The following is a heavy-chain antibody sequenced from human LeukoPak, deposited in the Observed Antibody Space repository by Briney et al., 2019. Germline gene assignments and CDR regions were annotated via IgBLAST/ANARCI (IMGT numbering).Heavy chain of an antibody. CDR3: ARHMSGSYYGIYYYGMDV. CDR1: GGSINSHF. D-gene: IGHD1-26*01. Sequence: SETLSLTCTVSGGSINSHFWSWIRQPPGKALEWIGYIYNDGTAEYNPSLKSRVTISVDTSKNQFSLKLSSVTAADRAVYYCARHMSGSYYGIYYYGMDVWGQGTTVAVSS. CDR2: IYNDGTA. J-gene: IGHJ6*02. V-gene: IGHV4-59*08.